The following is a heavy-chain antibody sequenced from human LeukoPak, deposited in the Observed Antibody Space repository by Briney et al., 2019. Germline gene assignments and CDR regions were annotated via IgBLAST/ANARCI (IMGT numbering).Heavy chain of an antibody. J-gene: IGHJ4*02. V-gene: IGHV4-59*08. CDR2: IYYGGST. CDR3: ARSIAAAGRPDY. CDR1: GGSISSYY. D-gene: IGHD6-13*01. Sequence: PSETLSLTCTVSGGSISSYYWSWIRQPPGKGLEWIGYIYYGGSTNYNPSLKSRVTISVDTSKNQFSLKLSSVTAADTAVYYCARSIAAAGRPDYWGQGTLVTVSS.